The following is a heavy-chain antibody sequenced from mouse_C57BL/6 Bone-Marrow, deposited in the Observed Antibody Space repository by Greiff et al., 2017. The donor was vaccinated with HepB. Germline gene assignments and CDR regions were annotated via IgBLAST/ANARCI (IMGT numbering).Heavy chain of an antibody. CDR3: ARDYGNVDV. J-gene: IGHJ1*03. Sequence: EVKLQQSGPELVKPGASVKISCKASGYTFTDYYMNWVKQSHGKSLEWIGDINPNNGGTSYNQKFKGKATLTVDKSSSTAYMELRSLTSEDSAVYYCARDYGNVDVWGTGTTVTVSS. V-gene: IGHV1-26*01. CDR1: GYTFTDYY. D-gene: IGHD2-1*01. CDR2: INPNNGGT.